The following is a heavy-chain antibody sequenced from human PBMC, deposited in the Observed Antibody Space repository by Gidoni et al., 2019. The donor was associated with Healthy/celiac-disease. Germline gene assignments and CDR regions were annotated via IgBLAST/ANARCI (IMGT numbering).Heavy chain of an antibody. Sequence: QVQLQQWGAGLLNPSETLSLTSAVYVGSFSGYYWSWIRQPPGKGLEWIGEINHSGSTNYNPSLKSLVTISVDTSKNQFSLKLSSVTAADTAVYYCARSPYYYDSSGYSNWGQGTLVTVSA. J-gene: IGHJ4*02. CDR3: ARSPYYYDSSGYSN. CDR1: VGSFSGYY. CDR2: INHSGST. D-gene: IGHD3-22*01. V-gene: IGHV4-34*01.